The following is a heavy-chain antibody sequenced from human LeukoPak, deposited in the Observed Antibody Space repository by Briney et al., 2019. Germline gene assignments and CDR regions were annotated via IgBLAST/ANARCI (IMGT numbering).Heavy chain of an antibody. CDR2: IYTSGST. CDR3: ARSAAAGTVGYYYYYMDV. Sequence: SETLSLTCAVYGGSFSGYYWSWIRQSAGKGLEWIGRIYTSGSTNYNPSLKSRVTMSLDTSKNHFSLDLTSVTAADTAVYYCARSAAAGTVGYYYYYMDVWGKGTTVTVSS. D-gene: IGHD6-13*01. CDR1: GGSFSGYY. J-gene: IGHJ6*03. V-gene: IGHV4-59*10.